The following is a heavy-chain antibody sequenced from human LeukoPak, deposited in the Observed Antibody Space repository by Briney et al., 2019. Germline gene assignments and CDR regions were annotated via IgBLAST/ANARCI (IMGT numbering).Heavy chain of an antibody. CDR3: ARKWYNWNYGKGAFDI. Sequence: GESLKISCKGSGYSFTSYWIGWVRQMPGKGLEWMGIIYPGDSDTRYSPSFQGQVTISADKSISTAYLQWSSLKASDTAMYYCARKWYNWNYGKGAFDIWGQGTMVTVSS. V-gene: IGHV5-51*01. CDR1: GYSFTSYW. CDR2: IYPGDSDT. J-gene: IGHJ3*02. D-gene: IGHD1-7*01.